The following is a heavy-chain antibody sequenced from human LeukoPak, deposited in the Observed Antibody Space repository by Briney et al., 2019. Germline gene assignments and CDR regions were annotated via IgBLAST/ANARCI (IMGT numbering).Heavy chain of an antibody. CDR1: GGTFSSYA. D-gene: IGHD1-26*01. Sequence: SVKVSCKASGGTFSSYAISWVRQAPGQGLEWMGGIIPMFGTTHYGQKFQGRVTMTRNTSISTAYMELSSLRSEDTAVYYCARAVGIVGAIYDYWGQGTLVTVSS. V-gene: IGHV1-69*05. J-gene: IGHJ4*02. CDR2: IIPMFGTT. CDR3: ARAVGIVGAIYDY.